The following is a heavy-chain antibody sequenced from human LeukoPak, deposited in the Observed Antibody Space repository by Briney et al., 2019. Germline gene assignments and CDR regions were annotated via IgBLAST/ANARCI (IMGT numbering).Heavy chain of an antibody. V-gene: IGHV3-23*01. J-gene: IGHJ4*02. D-gene: IGHD1-26*01. Sequence: GGSLRLSCAASGFTFSSYAMYWVRQAPGKGLEWVSVISGSGYYSYYADSVKGRFTVSRDNSKTTLYLQMNSLRADDTAVYYCAKGGPTGSNYFDFWGQGTLVTVSS. CDR2: ISGSGYYS. CDR1: GFTFSSYA. CDR3: AKGGPTGSNYFDF.